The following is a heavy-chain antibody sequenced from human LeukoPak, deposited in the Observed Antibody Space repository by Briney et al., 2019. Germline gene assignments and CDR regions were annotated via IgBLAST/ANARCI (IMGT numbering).Heavy chain of an antibody. CDR3: ARGRHSSSWYVYYYYGMGV. Sequence: SETLSLTCAVYGESLSGFYWSWVRQPPGKGLEWIGEINHSGSTNYNPSLKSRVTISVDTSKNQFSLNLNSVTAADTAVYYCARGRHSSSWYVYYYYGMGVWGQGTTVTVSS. CDR1: GESLSGFY. V-gene: IGHV4-34*01. J-gene: IGHJ6*02. CDR2: INHSGST. D-gene: IGHD6-13*01.